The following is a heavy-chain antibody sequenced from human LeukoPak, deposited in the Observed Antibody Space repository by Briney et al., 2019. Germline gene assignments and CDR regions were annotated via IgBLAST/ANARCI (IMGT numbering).Heavy chain of an antibody. D-gene: IGHD1-14*01. J-gene: IGHJ4*02. V-gene: IGHV1-2*02. CDR2: INPNSGAT. CDR3: ARLNGNHFDY. Sequence: ASVKVSCKASGYTFTGYYTHWVRQAAGQGLEWTAWINPNSGATDYAQKFQGRVTMTRDTSTSTAYMELSRLRSDDTAVYYCARLNGNHFDYWGQGTLVTVSS. CDR1: GYTFTGYY.